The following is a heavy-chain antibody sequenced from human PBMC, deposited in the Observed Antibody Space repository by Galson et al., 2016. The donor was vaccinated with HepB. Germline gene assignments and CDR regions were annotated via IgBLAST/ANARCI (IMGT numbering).Heavy chain of an antibody. CDR2: ISGSGVGK. V-gene: IGHV3-23*01. J-gene: IGHJ3*01. D-gene: IGHD3-9*01. Sequence: SLRLSCAASGFTFNTYAMSWVRQFAGKGLEWVSGISGSGVGKHYADSVKGRFTISRDNSKNTMYLQMNSLRVEDTAIYYCAKADSLPYFEYEGDVFDVWGQGTLVTVSS. CDR3: AKADSLPYFEYEGDVFDV. CDR1: GFTFNTYA.